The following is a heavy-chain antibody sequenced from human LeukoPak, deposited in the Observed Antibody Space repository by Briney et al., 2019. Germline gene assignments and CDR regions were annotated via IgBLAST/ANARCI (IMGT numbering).Heavy chain of an antibody. J-gene: IGHJ4*02. Sequence: PGGSLRCYGSASGFTVTTYYMSWVRQAPGQGLEWISVIYSASLTYYADSVKGRFAISRDNSNNTLYLQMSSLRAEDTAVYYCARGIYGPYYFDSWGQGTLVTVSS. V-gene: IGHV3-53*01. CDR2: IYSASLT. D-gene: IGHD2/OR15-2a*01. CDR3: ARGIYGPYYFDS. CDR1: GFTVTTYY.